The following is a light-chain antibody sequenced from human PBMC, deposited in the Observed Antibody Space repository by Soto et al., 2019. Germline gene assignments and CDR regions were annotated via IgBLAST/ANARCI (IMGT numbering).Light chain of an antibody. J-gene: IGKJ2*01. CDR3: QHTYSSPYT. CDR2: GAS. CDR1: QSISSY. Sequence: DIQMTQSPSSLSASVGDRVTITCRASQSISSYLNWYQQKPRKAPKLLIYGASSLQSGVPSRFSGSGSGTDFTLTISSLQPEDFATYYCQHTYSSPYTFGQGTKLEIK. V-gene: IGKV1-39*01.